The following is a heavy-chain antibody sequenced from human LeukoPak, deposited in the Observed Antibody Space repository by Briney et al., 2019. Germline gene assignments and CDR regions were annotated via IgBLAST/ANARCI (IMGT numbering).Heavy chain of an antibody. J-gene: IGHJ6*03. CDR1: GYSISSGYY. D-gene: IGHD5-18*01. CDR2: IYHSGST. V-gene: IGHV4-38-2*02. Sequence: PSETLSLTCTVSGYSISSGYYWGWIRQPPGKGLEWIGSIYHSGSTYYNPSLKSRVTISVDTSKNQFSLKLSSVTAADTAVYYCARVSLYSYGYFIYYYYMDVWGKGTTVTVSS. CDR3: ARVSLYSYGYFIYYYYMDV.